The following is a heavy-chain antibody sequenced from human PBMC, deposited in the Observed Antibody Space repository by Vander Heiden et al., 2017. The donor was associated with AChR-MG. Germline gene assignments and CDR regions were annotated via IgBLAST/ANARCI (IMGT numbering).Heavy chain of an antibody. V-gene: IGHV3-74*01. Sequence: EVQLVESGGGLVQPGGSLRLSCAASGFTFSSYWVHWVRQAPGKGLWWVSRISSDGSSTSYADSVKGRFTISRDNAKNTLYLQMNSLRAEDTAVYYCARGRFGSSFDFYYYGMDVWGQGTTVTVSS. D-gene: IGHD6-13*01. CDR1: GFTFSSYW. CDR2: ISSDGSST. J-gene: IGHJ6*02. CDR3: ARGRFGSSFDFYYYGMDV.